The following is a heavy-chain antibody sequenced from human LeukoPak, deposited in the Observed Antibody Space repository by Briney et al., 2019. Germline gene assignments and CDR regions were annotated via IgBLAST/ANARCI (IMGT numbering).Heavy chain of an antibody. CDR1: GGSISSSSYY. J-gene: IGHJ4*02. D-gene: IGHD6-13*01. CDR2: IYYSGST. V-gene: IGHV4-39*07. Sequence: SETLSLTCTVSGGSISSSSYYWGWIRQPPGKGLEWIGSIYYSGSTYYNPSLKSRVTISVDTSKNQFSLKLSSVTAADTAVYYCARELVRQQLVDHSFDYWGQGTLVTVSS. CDR3: ARELVRQQLVDHSFDY.